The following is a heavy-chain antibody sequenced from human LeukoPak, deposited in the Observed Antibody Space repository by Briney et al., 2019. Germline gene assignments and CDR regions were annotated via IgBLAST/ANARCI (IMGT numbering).Heavy chain of an antibody. CDR1: GFTFSSYA. J-gene: IGHJ4*02. Sequence: GGSLRLSCAASGFTFSSYAMHWVRQAPGKGLGWVAVISYDGSNKYYADSVKGRFTISRDNSKNTLYLQMNSLRAEDTAVYYCARDLTYYDFPVWGQGTLVTVSS. V-gene: IGHV3-30-3*01. CDR2: ISYDGSNK. D-gene: IGHD3-3*01. CDR3: ARDLTYYDFPV.